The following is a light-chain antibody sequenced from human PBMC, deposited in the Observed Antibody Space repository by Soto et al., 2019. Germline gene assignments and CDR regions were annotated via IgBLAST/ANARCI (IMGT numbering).Light chain of an antibody. CDR3: QQYNNWPPIT. CDR1: QSVSSN. Sequence: EIVITQSPATLSVSPGERVTLSSSASQSVSSNLAWYQQKPGQAPRLLIYGASTRATGIPARFSGSGSGTEFTLTISSLQSEDFAVHYCQQYNNWPPITCGQGTRLEIK. CDR2: GAS. J-gene: IGKJ5*01. V-gene: IGKV3D-15*01.